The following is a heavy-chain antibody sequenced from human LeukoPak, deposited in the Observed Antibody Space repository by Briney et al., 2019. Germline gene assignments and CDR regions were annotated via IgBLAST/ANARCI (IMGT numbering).Heavy chain of an antibody. J-gene: IGHJ4*02. Sequence: GASVKVSCKASGYTFTSYDINWVRQATGQGLEWMGWMNPNSGNTGYAQKFQGRVTMTRNTSISTAYMELSSLRSEDTAVYYCARAFSSGWYEVFDYWGQGTLVTVSS. CDR2: MNPNSGNT. D-gene: IGHD6-19*01. CDR1: GYTFTSYD. V-gene: IGHV1-8*01. CDR3: ARAFSSGWYEVFDY.